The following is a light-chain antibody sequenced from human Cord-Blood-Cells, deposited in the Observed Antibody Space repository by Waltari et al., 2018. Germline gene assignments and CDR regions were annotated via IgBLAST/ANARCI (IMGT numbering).Light chain of an antibody. V-gene: IGLV2-23*01. J-gene: IGLJ2*01. CDR1: SSDVGSYNL. CDR3: CSYAGSSTVV. CDR2: EDS. Sequence: QSALTQPASVSGSPGQSITISCTGTSSDVGSYNLVSWYQQHPGKAPNRKIYEDSKRPSGVSNRFSGAKSGNTASLTISGLQAEDEADYYCCSYAGSSTVVFGGGTKLTVL.